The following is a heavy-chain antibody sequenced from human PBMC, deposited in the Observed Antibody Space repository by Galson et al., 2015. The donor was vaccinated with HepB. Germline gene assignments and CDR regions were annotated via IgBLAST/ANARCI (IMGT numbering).Heavy chain of an antibody. D-gene: IGHD4-17*01. CDR1: GGTFSSYG. J-gene: IGHJ4*02. CDR3: AVSTVTTNYFDY. CDR2: IILIFGTA. Sequence: SVKVSCKASGGTFSSYGISWVRQAPGQGLEWMGGIILIFGTANYAQKFQGRVTITAAASTSTAYMELSSLRPEDTAVYYCAVSTVTTNYFDYWGQGTLVTASS. V-gene: IGHV1-69*13.